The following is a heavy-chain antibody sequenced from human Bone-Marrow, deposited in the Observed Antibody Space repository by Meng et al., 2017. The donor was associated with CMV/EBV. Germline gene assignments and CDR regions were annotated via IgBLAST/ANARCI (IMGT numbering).Heavy chain of an antibody. CDR1: GGTFSSYA. J-gene: IGHJ3*02. D-gene: IGHD6-13*01. Sequence: SVKVSCKASGGTFSSYAISWVRQAPGQGLEWMGGIIPIFGTANYAQKFQGRVTITTDESTSTAYMELSSLRSEDTAVYYCARSCPNCIAAAGTLLYAFDIWGQGTRVTVSS. V-gene: IGHV1-69*05. CDR2: IIPIFGTA. CDR3: ARSCPNCIAAAGTLLYAFDI.